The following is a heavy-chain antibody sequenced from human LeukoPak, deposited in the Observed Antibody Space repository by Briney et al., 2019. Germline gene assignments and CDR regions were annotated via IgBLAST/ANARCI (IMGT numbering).Heavy chain of an antibody. CDR3: ARDRGEYSSSSAYYSYMDV. CDR1: GGSISSYY. Sequence: SETLSLTCTVSGGSISSYYWSWIRQLAGKGLEWIGRFYTSGSTNYNPSLKSRVTMSVDTSKNQFSLKLTSVTAADTAVYYCARDRGEYSSSSAYYSYMDVWGKGTTVTVSS. J-gene: IGHJ6*03. V-gene: IGHV4-4*07. CDR2: FYTSGST. D-gene: IGHD6-6*01.